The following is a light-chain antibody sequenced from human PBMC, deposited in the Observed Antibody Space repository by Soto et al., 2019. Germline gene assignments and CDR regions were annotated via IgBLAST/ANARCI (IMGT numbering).Light chain of an antibody. J-gene: IGLJ1*01. CDR3: QSFDSSLRGSV. Sequence: VLTQPPSVSGAPGQRVTISCTGSSSNIGTGYDVHWYQQLPGAAPKLLIYDNTNRPSGVPDRFSASKSGTSASLAITGLQAEDEADYYCQSFDSSLRGSVFGSGTKVT. CDR2: DNT. CDR1: SSNIGTGYD. V-gene: IGLV1-40*01.